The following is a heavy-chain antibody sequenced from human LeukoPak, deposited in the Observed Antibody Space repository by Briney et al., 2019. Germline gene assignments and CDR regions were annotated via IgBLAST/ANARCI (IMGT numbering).Heavy chain of an antibody. J-gene: IGHJ5*02. CDR2: IIPLFGTT. V-gene: IGHV1-69*13. CDR1: GGTFSSNA. D-gene: IGHD2-2*01. CDR3: ARVVVVVPIGGLGWFDP. Sequence: SVKVSCKASGGTFSSNAISWVRQAPGQGLEWMGGIIPLFGTTNYAQKFQGRVTIGADESTSTAYMELNSLRSEDTAVYYCARVVVVVPIGGLGWFDPWGQGTLVTVSS.